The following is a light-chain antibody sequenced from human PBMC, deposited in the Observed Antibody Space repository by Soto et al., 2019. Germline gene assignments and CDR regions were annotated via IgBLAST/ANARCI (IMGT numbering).Light chain of an antibody. Sequence: QSALAQPASVSGSPGQSITISCTGTSSDVGGYNFVSWYQHHPGKAPKLMIYEVGDRPSGLSNRFSGSKSGNTASLTISRLQPEDEADYYCSSYTSNNFYVFGTGTKVTVL. CDR3: SSYTSNNFYV. CDR2: EVG. V-gene: IGLV2-14*01. CDR1: SSDVGGYNF. J-gene: IGLJ1*01.